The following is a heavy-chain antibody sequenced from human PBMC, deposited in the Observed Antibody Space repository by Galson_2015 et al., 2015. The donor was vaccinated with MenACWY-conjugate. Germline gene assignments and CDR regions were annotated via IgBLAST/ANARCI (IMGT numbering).Heavy chain of an antibody. Sequence: SVKVSCKASGGTFSSYAISWVRQAPGQGLEWTGGIIPIFGTANYAQKFQGRVTITADESTSTAYMELSSMRSEDTAVYYCARGTRGVPAANDYWGQGTLVTVSS. CDR3: ARGTRGVPAANDY. V-gene: IGHV1-69*13. D-gene: IGHD2-2*01. J-gene: IGHJ4*02. CDR2: IIPIFGTA. CDR1: GGTFSSYA.